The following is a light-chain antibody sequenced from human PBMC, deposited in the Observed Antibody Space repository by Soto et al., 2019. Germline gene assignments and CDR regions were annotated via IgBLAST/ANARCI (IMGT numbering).Light chain of an antibody. V-gene: IGLV1-51*01. CDR2: DNA. CDR1: ASNVGTQF. J-gene: IGLJ2*01. CDR3: GTWDTGLSAGV. Sequence: QSVLTQPPSVSAARGQRVTISCSGSASNVGTQFVSWYQQRPGAAPKLLIYDNAKRPSEIPDRFSGSKSDTSATLTITGVQTGDEADYYCGTWDTGLSAGVFGGGTKLTVL.